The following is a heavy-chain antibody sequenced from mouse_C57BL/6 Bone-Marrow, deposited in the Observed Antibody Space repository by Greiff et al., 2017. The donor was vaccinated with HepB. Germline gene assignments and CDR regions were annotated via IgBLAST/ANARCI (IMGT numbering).Heavy chain of an antibody. J-gene: IGHJ4*01. V-gene: IGHV1-19*01. CDR3: ARGSHYDVVYAMDY. Sequence: EVQLQQSGPVLVKPGASVKMSCKASGYTFTDYYMNWVKQSHGKSLEWIGVINPYNGGTSYNQKFKGKATLTVDKSSSTAYMELNSLTSEDSAVYYCARGSHYDVVYAMDYWGQGTSVTVSS. CDR1: GYTFTDYY. CDR2: INPYNGGT. D-gene: IGHD2-4*01.